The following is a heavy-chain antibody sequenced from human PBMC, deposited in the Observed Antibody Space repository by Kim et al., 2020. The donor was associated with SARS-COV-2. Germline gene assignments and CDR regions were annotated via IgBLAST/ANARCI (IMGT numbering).Heavy chain of an antibody. J-gene: IGHJ4*02. D-gene: IGHD6-13*01. V-gene: IGHV3-23*01. Sequence: DSVKGRFTISRDNSKNTLYLQMNSLRAEDTAVYYCAKGEEIAGTPYYFDYWGQGTLVTVSS. CDR3: AKGEEIAGTPYYFDY.